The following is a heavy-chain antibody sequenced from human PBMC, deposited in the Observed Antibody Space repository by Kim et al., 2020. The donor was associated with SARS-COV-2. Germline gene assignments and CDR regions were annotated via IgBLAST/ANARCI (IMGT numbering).Heavy chain of an antibody. CDR2: T. J-gene: IGHJ1*01. Sequence: TRYSPSFHGPVTISADKSISTAYLQWSSLKASDTAMYYCARLSVTYFQHWGQGTLVTVSS. CDR3: ARLSVTYFQH. D-gene: IGHD2-21*02. V-gene: IGHV5-51*01.